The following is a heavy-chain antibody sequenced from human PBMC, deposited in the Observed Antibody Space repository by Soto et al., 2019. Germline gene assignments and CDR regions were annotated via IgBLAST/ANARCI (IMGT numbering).Heavy chain of an antibody. J-gene: IGHJ3*02. D-gene: IGHD3-22*01. CDR3: ARGSSGSFGDAFDI. V-gene: IGHV3-21*01. CDR1: GFTFSSYS. CDR2: ISSSSSYI. Sequence: GGSLRLSCAASGFTFSSYSMNWVRQAPGKGLEWVSSISSSSSYIYYADSVKGRFTISRVNAKNSLYLQMNSLRAEDTAVYYCARGSSGSFGDAFDIWGQGTMVTVSS.